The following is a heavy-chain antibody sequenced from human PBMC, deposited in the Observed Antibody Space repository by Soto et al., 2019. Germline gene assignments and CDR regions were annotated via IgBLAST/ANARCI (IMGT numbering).Heavy chain of an antibody. CDR3: ALCSGWYGGWFDP. CDR2: IYYSGST. J-gene: IGHJ5*02. D-gene: IGHD6-19*01. Sequence: PSETLSLTCTVSGGSISSGGYYWSWIRQHPGKGLEWIGYIYYSGSTYYNPSLKSRVTISVDTSKNQFSLKLSSVTAADTAVYYCALCSGWYGGWFDPWGQGTLVTVSS. CDR1: GGSISSGGYY. V-gene: IGHV4-31*03.